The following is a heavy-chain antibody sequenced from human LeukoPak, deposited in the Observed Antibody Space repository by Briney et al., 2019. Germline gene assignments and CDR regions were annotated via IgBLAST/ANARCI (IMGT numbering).Heavy chain of an antibody. CDR2: ISSSSSYT. J-gene: IGHJ4*02. D-gene: IGHD3-10*01. CDR3: ARVYGYYGSGYYYLDY. Sequence: DGSLPLSCAASGFTFSDYYMSWIRQAPGKGLEWVSYISSSSSYTNYADSVRGRFTISRDNAKNSLYLQMNSLRAEDTAVYYCARVYGYYGSGYYYLDYGGEASLATVSS. V-gene: IGHV3-11*05. CDR1: GFTFSDYY.